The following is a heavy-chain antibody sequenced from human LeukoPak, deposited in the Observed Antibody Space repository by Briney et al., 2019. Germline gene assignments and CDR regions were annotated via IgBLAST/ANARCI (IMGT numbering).Heavy chain of an antibody. Sequence: SETLSLTCTVSGYSISSGYYWGWIRQPPGKRLEWIGSIYHSGSTYYNPSLKSRVTISVDTSKNQFSLKLSSVTAADTAVYYCARVIQAGYCSSTSCQGWFDPWGQGTLVTVSS. V-gene: IGHV4-38-2*02. CDR3: ARVIQAGYCSSTSCQGWFDP. CDR1: GYSISSGYY. J-gene: IGHJ5*02. D-gene: IGHD2-2*01. CDR2: IYHSGST.